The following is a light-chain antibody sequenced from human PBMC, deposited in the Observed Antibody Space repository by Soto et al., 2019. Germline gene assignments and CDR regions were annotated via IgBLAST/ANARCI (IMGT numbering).Light chain of an antibody. CDR3: QQANSFPIT. CDR1: QTISTS. J-gene: IGKJ5*01. CDR2: AAS. Sequence: DIQMTHSPPSLSASVGDRVAITCRASQTISTSLNWYRQRPGQAPNLLIYAASNLQSGVPSRFSGSGSGTDFTLTIDSLQPEDFATYFCQQANSFPITFGQGTRLEIK. V-gene: IGKV1-39*01.